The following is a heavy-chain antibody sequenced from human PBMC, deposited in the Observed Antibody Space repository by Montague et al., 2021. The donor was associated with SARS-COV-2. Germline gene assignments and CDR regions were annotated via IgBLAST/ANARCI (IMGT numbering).Heavy chain of an antibody. V-gene: IGHV4-4*02. Sequence: SETLSLTCTVSGDSISNSNWWTWVRQSPGRGLEWFGEIFRSGDSNYNPSPKSRVTMSVDMSRNQFSLSLSNVTAADTAIYYCVRGGTMTVVVFDFWGQGTLVTVSS. CDR1: GDSISNSNW. CDR3: VRGGTMTVVVFDF. J-gene: IGHJ4*02. CDR2: IFRSGDS. D-gene: IGHD3-22*01.